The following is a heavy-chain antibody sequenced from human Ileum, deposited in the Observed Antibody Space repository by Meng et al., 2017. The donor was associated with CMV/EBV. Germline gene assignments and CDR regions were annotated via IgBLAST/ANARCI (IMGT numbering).Heavy chain of an antibody. V-gene: IGHV1-2*02. J-gene: IGHJ5*02. CDR2: INPNSGVT. CDR3: ARDSNSLAVTAANWFDP. CDR1: GYIFTGYY. Sequence: LVRSGAEVKQPGASVKVSCKTSGYIFTGYYMHWVRQAPGQSPEWMGWINPNSGVTNYPQKFEDRVTMTRDTSFSTAYMELSRLTSDDTAVYYCARDSNSLAVTAANWFDPWGQGTLVTVSS. D-gene: IGHD6-19*01.